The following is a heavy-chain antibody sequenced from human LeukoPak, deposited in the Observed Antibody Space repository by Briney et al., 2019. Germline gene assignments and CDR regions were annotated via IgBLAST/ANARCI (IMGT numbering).Heavy chain of an antibody. CDR1: GYPLTELS. CDR2: FDPEDGET. V-gene: IGHV1-24*01. CDR3: ARSVNVVAATAPFDY. Sequence: ASVKVSCKVSGYPLTELSMHWVRQAPGKGLEWMGGFDPEDGETIYAQKFQGRVMITADKSTSTAYMELSSLRSEDTAVYYCARSVNVVAATAPFDYWGQGTLVTVSS. J-gene: IGHJ4*02. D-gene: IGHD2-15*01.